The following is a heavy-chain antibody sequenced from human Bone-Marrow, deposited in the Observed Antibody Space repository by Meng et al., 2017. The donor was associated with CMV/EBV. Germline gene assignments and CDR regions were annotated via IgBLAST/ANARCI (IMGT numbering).Heavy chain of an antibody. J-gene: IGHJ4*02. Sequence: ASVKVSCKASGYSFTDHYFHWVRQAPGQGLEWMGWIYPNSGGTHYAQKFHGRLTVTTDTSISTGYMELSSLGSDDTAVYYCARDLYSADIVVVPAAMPRPVDYWGQGTLVTVSS. D-gene: IGHD2-2*01. CDR1: GYSFTDHY. CDR3: ARDLYSADIVVVPAAMPRPVDY. CDR2: IYPNSGGT. V-gene: IGHV1-2*02.